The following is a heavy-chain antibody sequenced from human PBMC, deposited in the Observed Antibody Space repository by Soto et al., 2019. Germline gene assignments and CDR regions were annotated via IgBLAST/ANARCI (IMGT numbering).Heavy chain of an antibody. CDR1: GFTFSSYW. CDR2: IKQDGSEK. D-gene: IGHD6-6*01. J-gene: IGHJ4*02. CDR3: ARDRDSSSLDY. V-gene: IGHV3-7*01. Sequence: EVQLVESGGGLVQPGGSLRLSCAASGFTFSSYWMSWVRQAPGKGLEWVANIKQDGSEKYYVDSVKGGFTISRDNAKNSLYLQMNSLRAEDTAVYYCARDRDSSSLDYWGQGTLVTVSS.